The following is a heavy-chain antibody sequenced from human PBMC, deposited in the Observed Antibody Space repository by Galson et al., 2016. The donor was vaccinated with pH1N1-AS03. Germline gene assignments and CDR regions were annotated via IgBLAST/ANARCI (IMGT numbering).Heavy chain of an antibody. D-gene: IGHD4-17*01. J-gene: IGHJ3*02. CDR3: ARHSGVTTTVTNAFDI. Sequence: SETLSLTCTVSSGSISSSSYYWGWIRQPPGKGLEWIASIYYLGYTYDNPSLKSRVTIPVDTSKNQFSLRLSSVTAADTAVYYCARHSGVTTTVTNAFDIWGRGTMVTVSS. V-gene: IGHV4-39*07. CDR2: IYYLGYT. CDR1: SGSISSSSYY.